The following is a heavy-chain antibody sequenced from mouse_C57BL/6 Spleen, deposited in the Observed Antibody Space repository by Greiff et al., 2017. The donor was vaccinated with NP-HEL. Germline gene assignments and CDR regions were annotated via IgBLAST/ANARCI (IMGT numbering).Heavy chain of an antibody. CDR2: IDPEDGET. CDR1: GFNIKDYY. V-gene: IGHV14-2*01. D-gene: IGHD2-4*01. CDR3: APYDYSAWFAY. J-gene: IGHJ3*01. Sequence: EVQGVESGAELVKPGASVKLSCTASGFNIKDYYMHWVKQRTEQGLEWIGRIDPEDGETKYAPKFQGKATITADTSSNTAYLRLSSLTSEDTAVYYCAPYDYSAWFAYWGQGTLVTVSA.